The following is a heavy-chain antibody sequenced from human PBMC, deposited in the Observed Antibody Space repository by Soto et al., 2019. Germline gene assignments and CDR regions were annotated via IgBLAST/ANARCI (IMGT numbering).Heavy chain of an antibody. J-gene: IGHJ4*02. CDR1: GGSITSNAYY. CDR3: ARRPKRGSYSWCFDY. Sequence: PSETLSLTCTVSGGSITSNAYYWGWIRQPPGKGLEWLGYIYYSGSASYNPSLKSRVTMSVDTSKNQFSLKLSSVTAADTAVYYRARRPKRGSYSWCFDYWGQGTLVTVSS. CDR2: IYYSGSA. V-gene: IGHV4-39*01. D-gene: IGHD1-26*01.